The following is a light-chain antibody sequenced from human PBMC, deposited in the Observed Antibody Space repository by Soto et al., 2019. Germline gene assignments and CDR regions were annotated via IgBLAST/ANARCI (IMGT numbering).Light chain of an antibody. Sequence: SVLTQPASVSGSPGQPITISCTGTSSDVGGYNYVSWYQHHPGKAPKVMIYEVSNRPSGISNRFSGSKSGNTASLTISGLQAEDEADYYCSSYKTGSTIVFATGTKGTVL. CDR3: SSYKTGSTIV. CDR1: SSDVGGYNY. V-gene: IGLV2-14*01. CDR2: EVS. J-gene: IGLJ1*01.